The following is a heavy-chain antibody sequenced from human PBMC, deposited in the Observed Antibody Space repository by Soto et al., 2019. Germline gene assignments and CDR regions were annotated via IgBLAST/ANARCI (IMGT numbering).Heavy chain of an antibody. J-gene: IGHJ6*03. Sequence: GGSLRLSCAASGFAFSNYAMTWVRQAPGKGLEWVSGISGSGGTTFYAGSVKGRFTISRDNSKNTLYLQMPSLTAEDTAVYYCALRYCSRTTCPPLNSYFYMDVWGQGTTVTVSS. CDR2: ISGSGGTT. D-gene: IGHD2-2*01. CDR3: ALRYCSRTTCPPLNSYFYMDV. V-gene: IGHV3-23*01. CDR1: GFAFSNYA.